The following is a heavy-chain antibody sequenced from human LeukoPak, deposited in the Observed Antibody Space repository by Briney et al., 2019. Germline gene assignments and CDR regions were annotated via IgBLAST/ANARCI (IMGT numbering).Heavy chain of an antibody. V-gene: IGHV5-51*01. CDR2: IYPGDSDT. J-gene: IGHJ4*02. CDR1: GYSFTSYW. Sequence: GESLKISCKGSGYSFTSYWIGWVRQMPGKGLEWMGIIYPGDSDTRYSSSFQGQVTISADKSISTAYLQWSSLKASDTAMYYCARQEDILTGYYVYWGQGTLVTVSS. D-gene: IGHD3-9*01. CDR3: ARQEDILTGYYVY.